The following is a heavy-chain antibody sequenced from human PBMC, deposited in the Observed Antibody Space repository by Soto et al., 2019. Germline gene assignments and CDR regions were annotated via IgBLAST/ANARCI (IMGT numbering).Heavy chain of an antibody. Sequence: GESLKISGKGSGYSFTSYWISWVRQMPGKGLEWMGRIDPSDSYTNYSPSFQGHVTISADKSISTAYLQWSSLKASDTAMYYCARLQYTTYYYGSRSSIDYWGQGTLVTVSS. J-gene: IGHJ4*02. CDR2: IDPSDSYT. CDR1: GYSFTSYW. D-gene: IGHD3-10*01. V-gene: IGHV5-10-1*01. CDR3: ARLQYTTYYYGSRSSIDY.